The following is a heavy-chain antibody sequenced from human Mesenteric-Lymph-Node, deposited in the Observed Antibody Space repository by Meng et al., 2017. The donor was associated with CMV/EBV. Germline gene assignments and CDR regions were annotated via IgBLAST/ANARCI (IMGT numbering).Heavy chain of an antibody. CDR2: IKQDGSEK. D-gene: IGHD3-3*01. Sequence: GGSLRLSCAASGFTFSSYWMGWVRQAPGKGLEWVANIKQDGSEKYYVDSVKGRFTISRDNAKNSLYLQMNSLRAEDTAVYYCARDRYDFWSGYVLGRYWGQGTLVTVSS. V-gene: IGHV3-7*01. CDR3: ARDRYDFWSGYVLGRY. J-gene: IGHJ4*02. CDR1: GFTFSSYW.